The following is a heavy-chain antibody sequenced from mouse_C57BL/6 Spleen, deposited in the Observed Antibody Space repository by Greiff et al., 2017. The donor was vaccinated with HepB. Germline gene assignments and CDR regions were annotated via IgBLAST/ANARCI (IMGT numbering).Heavy chain of an antibody. CDR1: GYTFTDYE. CDR2: IDPETGGT. D-gene: IGHD3-2*02. V-gene: IGHV1-15*01. Sequence: QVQLQQSGAELVRPGASVTLSCKASGYTFTDYEMHWVKQTPVHGLEWIGAIDPETGGTAYNQKFKGKAILTADKSSSTAYMELRSLTSEDSAVYYCTDRQLRLQAWFAYWGQGTLVTVSA. J-gene: IGHJ3*01. CDR3: TDRQLRLQAWFAY.